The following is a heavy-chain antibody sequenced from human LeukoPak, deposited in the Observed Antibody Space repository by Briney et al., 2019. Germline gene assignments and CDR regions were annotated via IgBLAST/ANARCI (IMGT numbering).Heavy chain of an antibody. J-gene: IGHJ3*02. Sequence: GGSLRLSCAASGFTFSSYWMSWVRQAPGKGLEWVANIKQDGSEKYYVDSVKGRFTVSRDNVKNSLFLQMNSLRVEDTAAYYCARLHSAVYYGDAFDIWGQGTMVTVSS. D-gene: IGHD3-10*01. CDR3: ARLHSAVYYGDAFDI. CDR1: GFTFSSYW. CDR2: IKQDGSEK. V-gene: IGHV3-7*03.